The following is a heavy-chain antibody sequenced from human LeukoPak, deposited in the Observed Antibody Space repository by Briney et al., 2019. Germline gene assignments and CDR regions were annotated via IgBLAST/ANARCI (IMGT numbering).Heavy chain of an antibody. J-gene: IGHJ4*02. Sequence: GGSLRLSCAASGFTFSTYAMSWVRQAPGKGLEWVSVIGGSGGSTYYADSVKGRFTISRDNSKNTLYLQMNSLRAEDTAVYYCAKDIVVVTASYFDYWGQGTLVTVSS. D-gene: IGHD2-21*02. CDR1: GFTFSTYA. CDR3: AKDIVVVTASYFDY. CDR2: IGGSGGST. V-gene: IGHV3-23*01.